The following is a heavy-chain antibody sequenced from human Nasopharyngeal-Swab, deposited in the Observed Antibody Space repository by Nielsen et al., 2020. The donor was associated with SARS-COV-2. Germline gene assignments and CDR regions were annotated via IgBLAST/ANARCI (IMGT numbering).Heavy chain of an antibody. D-gene: IGHD3-10*01. J-gene: IGHJ5*02. CDR3: ARVVKSLDHITMVQGVRTLDP. V-gene: IGHV4-4*02. CDR2: IYHSGST. Sequence: RQAPGKGLEWIGEIYHSGSTNYNPSLKSRVTISVDKSKNQFSLKLSSVTAADTAAYYCARVVKSLDHITMVQGVRTLDPWGQGTLVTVSS.